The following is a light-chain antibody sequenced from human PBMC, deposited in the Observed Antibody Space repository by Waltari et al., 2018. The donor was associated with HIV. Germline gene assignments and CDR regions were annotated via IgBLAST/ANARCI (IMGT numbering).Light chain of an antibody. V-gene: IGKV4-1*01. CDR1: QSLLYSSNNKNY. CDR3: QQYYSTLMYT. Sequence: DIVMTQSPDSLAVSLGDRATINCKSSQSLLYSSNNKNYLAWYQQKPGQPPRLLIYWASTRESVVPDRFSGTGSGTDFTLTISSLQAEDVAIYYCQQYYSTLMYTFGQGTKVEIK. J-gene: IGKJ2*01. CDR2: WAS.